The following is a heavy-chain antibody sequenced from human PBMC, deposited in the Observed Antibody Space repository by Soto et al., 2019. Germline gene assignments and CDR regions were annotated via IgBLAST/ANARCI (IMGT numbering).Heavy chain of an antibody. Sequence: LRLSCAASVFTFSTFALHWVRQAPGEGLEWVALISHDGRIEKYADSVKGRFTIARDNSKNTRDMQMDSLRVEGTGVYYCARDGLPDDFRSGGYWFDPWGQGTQVTVSS. D-gene: IGHD3-3*01. CDR1: VFTFSTFA. J-gene: IGHJ5*02. CDR2: ISHDGRIE. V-gene: IGHV3-30-3*01. CDR3: ARDGLPDDFRSGGYWFDP.